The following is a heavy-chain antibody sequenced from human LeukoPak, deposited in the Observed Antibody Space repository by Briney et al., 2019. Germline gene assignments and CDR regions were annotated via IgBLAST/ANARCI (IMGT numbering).Heavy chain of an antibody. J-gene: IGHJ3*02. CDR1: GYSISSGYY. CDR3: AREIANDALDI. Sequence: MPSETLSLTCAVSGYSISSGYYWGWIRQPPGKGLEWIGSIYHSGSTYYNPSLKSRVTISVDTSKNQFSLKLSSVTAADTAVYYCAREIANDALDIWGQGTMVTVSS. CDR2: IYHSGST. D-gene: IGHD6-13*01. V-gene: IGHV4-38-2*02.